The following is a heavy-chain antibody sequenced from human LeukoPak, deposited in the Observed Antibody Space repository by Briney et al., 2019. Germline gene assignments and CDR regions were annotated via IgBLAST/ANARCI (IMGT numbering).Heavy chain of an antibody. CDR2: INHSGST. CDR1: GGSFSGYY. CDR3: AREVHHYYYYMDV. J-gene: IGHJ6*03. Sequence: SETLSLTCAVYGGSFSGYYWSWIRQPPGKGLEWIGEINHSGSTNYNPSLKSRVTISVDTSKNQFSLKLSSVTAADTAVYYCAREVHHYYYYMDVWGKGTTVTISS. V-gene: IGHV4-34*01.